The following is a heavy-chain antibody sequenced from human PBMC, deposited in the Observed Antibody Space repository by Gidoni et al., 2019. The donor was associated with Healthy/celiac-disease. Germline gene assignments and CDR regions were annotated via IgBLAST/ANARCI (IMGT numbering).Heavy chain of an antibody. CDR2: ISGSGGST. D-gene: IGHD3-3*01. V-gene: IGHV3-23*01. CDR1: GFTFSRYA. CDR3: AKADYDPWVSYYYYYMDV. J-gene: IGHJ6*03. Sequence: EVQLLESGGGLVQPGGSLRLSCAASGFTFSRYAMSWVRQAPGKGLEWVSAISGSGGSTYYADSVKGRFTISRDNSKNTLYLQMNSLRAEDTAVYYCAKADYDPWVSYYYYYMDVWGKGTTVTVSS.